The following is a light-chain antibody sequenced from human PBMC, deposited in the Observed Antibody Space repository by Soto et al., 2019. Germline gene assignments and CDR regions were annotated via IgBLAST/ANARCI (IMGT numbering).Light chain of an antibody. V-gene: IGKV3-15*01. CDR1: QSVSNN. CDR3: QQYNNWWT. CDR2: GAS. J-gene: IGKJ1*01. Sequence: EIVMTQSPATLSVSPGERVTLSCRASQSVSNNLAWYQKKPGQAPRLLIYGASTMATGIPARFSGSGSGTEFTLTISSLQSEDFAVYYCQQYNNWWTFGQGTRVEIK.